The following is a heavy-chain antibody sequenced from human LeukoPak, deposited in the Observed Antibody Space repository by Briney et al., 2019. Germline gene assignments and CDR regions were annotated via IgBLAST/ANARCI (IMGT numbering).Heavy chain of an antibody. Sequence: ASVKVSCKASGYTFTSYDFNWVRQATGQGLEWMGWMSPNSGDTGYAQKFQGRVTMTRNTAISTAYMELSSLRSEDAAVYYCARDSATVVDYWGQGTLVTVSS. CDR1: GYTFTSYD. J-gene: IGHJ4*02. CDR3: ARDSATVVDY. CDR2: MSPNSGDT. V-gene: IGHV1-8*01. D-gene: IGHD4-23*01.